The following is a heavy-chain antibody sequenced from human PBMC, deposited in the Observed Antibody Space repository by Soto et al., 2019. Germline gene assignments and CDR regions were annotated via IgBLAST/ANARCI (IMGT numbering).Heavy chain of an antibody. D-gene: IGHD2-2*01. Sequence: KASETLSLTCAVSGGSISSSNWWSCVRQPPGKGLEWIGEIYHSGSTNYNPSLKSRVTISVDKSKNQFSLKLSSVTAADTAVYYCATISTGLGYYFDYWGQGTLVTVSS. J-gene: IGHJ4*02. CDR1: GGSISSSNW. V-gene: IGHV4-4*02. CDR3: ATISTGLGYYFDY. CDR2: IYHSGST.